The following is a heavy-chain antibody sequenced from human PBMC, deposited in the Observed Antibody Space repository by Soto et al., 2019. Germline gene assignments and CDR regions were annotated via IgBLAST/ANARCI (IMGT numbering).Heavy chain of an antibody. CDR2: ISPSGGHI. V-gene: IGHV3-23*01. CDR1: GFTFSNNA. Sequence: GGSLRLSCAVSGFTFSNNAMSWVRQAPGQGLEWVSAISPSGGHIYYADSVKGRFTISRDNSKNTLYLQMHSLRAEDTAVYYCARQLARYTVVVVAATPYDYWGQGALVTVPS. J-gene: IGHJ4*02. CDR3: ARQLARYTVVVVAATPYDY. D-gene: IGHD2-15*01.